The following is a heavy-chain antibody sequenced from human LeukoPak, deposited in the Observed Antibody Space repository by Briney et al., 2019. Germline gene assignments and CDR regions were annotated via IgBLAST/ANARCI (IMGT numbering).Heavy chain of an antibody. V-gene: IGHV1-46*01. CDR1: GYTFTSYG. D-gene: IGHD6-13*01. J-gene: IGHJ4*02. CDR2: INPNGGST. Sequence: GATVKVSCKASGYTFTSYGISWVRQAPGQGLEWMGIINPNGGSTSYAQRFQGRVTMTRDTSTSTVYMELSSLRSEDTAIYYCARRSLAAVIDYWGQGTLVTVSS. CDR3: ARRSLAAVIDY.